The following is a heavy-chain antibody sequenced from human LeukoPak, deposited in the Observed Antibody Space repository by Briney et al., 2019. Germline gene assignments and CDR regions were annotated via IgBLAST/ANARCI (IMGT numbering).Heavy chain of an antibody. Sequence: GGSLRLSCAASGFTFSSYEMNWVRQAPGKGLEWVGFIRSKAYGGTTEYAASVKGRFTISRDDSKSIAYLQMNSLKTEDTAVYYCTRARHGGYGDYYFDYWGQGTLVTVSS. D-gene: IGHD4-17*01. CDR3: TRARHGGYGDYYFDY. V-gene: IGHV3-49*04. CDR1: GFTFSSYE. J-gene: IGHJ4*02. CDR2: IRSKAYGGTT.